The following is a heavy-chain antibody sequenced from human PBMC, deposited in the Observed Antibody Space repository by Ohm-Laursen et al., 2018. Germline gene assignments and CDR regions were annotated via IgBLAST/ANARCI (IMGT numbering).Heavy chain of an antibody. D-gene: IGHD5-18*01. Sequence: TQTLTLTCTFSGFSLSTSGVGVGWIRQPPGKALEWLALIYWNDDDRYSPSLKSRLTITKDISKNQVVLTMTNMDPVDTATYYCARIRGNPYYYYYYGMDVWGQGTTVTVSS. J-gene: IGHJ6*02. CDR2: IYWNDDD. V-gene: IGHV2-5*01. CDR3: ARIRGNPYYYYYYGMDV. CDR1: GFSLSTSGVG.